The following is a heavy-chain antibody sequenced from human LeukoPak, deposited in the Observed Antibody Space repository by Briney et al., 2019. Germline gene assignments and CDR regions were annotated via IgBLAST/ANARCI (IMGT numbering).Heavy chain of an antibody. CDR3: ARVRYSPDY. J-gene: IGHJ4*02. V-gene: IGHV3-48*01. Sequence: GGSLRLSCAASGFTFSSYSMNWVRQAPGKGLEWVSYISSSSSTIYYADSVKGRFTISRDNAKNSLYLQMNSLRAEDTAVYYCARVRYSPDYWGQGTLVTVSS. CDR2: ISSSSSTI. D-gene: IGHD6-13*01. CDR1: GFTFSSYS.